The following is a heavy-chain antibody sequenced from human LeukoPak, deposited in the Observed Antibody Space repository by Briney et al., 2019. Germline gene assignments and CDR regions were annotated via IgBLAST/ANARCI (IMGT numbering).Heavy chain of an antibody. Sequence: GGSLRLSCTASGFSFSRYSMNWVRQAPGKGLEWISYISSDGTTIYYADSVKGRFTISRDNAKNSLYLQMNSLRAEDTAVYYCARDKTVYCSSTSCNRDAFDIWGQGTMVTVSS. CDR3: ARDKTVYCSSTSCNRDAFDI. CDR2: ISSDGTTI. J-gene: IGHJ3*02. V-gene: IGHV3-48*04. D-gene: IGHD2-2*01. CDR1: GFSFSRYS.